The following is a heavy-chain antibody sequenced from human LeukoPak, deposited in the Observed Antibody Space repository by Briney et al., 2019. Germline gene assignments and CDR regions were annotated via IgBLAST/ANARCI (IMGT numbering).Heavy chain of an antibody. CDR2: IQSDGSST. V-gene: IGHV3-74*01. J-gene: IGHJ3*02. CDR3: ARGSTPEEDILDI. Sequence: AGGSLRLSCAASGFTFSSYWMHWVRQVPGKGLVWVSRIQSDGSSTRFADSVKGRFTISRDNAKNTLCLQMNSLRAEDTAVYYCARGSTPEEDILDIWGQGTMVTVSS. D-gene: IGHD2-15*01. CDR1: GFTFSSYW.